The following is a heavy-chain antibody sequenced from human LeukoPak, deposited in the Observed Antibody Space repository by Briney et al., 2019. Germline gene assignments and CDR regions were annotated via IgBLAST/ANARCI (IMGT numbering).Heavy chain of an antibody. D-gene: IGHD3-22*01. CDR1: GYTFTSYD. J-gene: IGHJ4*02. CDR3: AREHYYDSSGYFGY. Sequence: ASVKVSCKASGYTFTSYDINWVRQATGQGLEWMGWMNPNSGNTGYAQKFQGRVTITRNTSISTAYMELSSLRSEDTAVYYCAREHYYDSSGYFGYWGQGTLVTVSS. CDR2: MNPNSGNT. V-gene: IGHV1-8*03.